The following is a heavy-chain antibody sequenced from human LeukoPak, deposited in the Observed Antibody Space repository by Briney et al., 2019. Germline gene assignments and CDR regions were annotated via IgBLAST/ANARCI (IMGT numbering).Heavy chain of an antibody. CDR1: GGSISSSSYY. CDR2: IYYSGST. D-gene: IGHD3-10*01. J-gene: IGHJ4*02. V-gene: IGHV4-39*01. CDR3: ARRLVRGVIGY. Sequence: TSETLSLTCTVSGGSISSSSYYWGWIRQPPGKGLEWIGSIYYSGSTYYNPSLKSRVTISVDTSKNQFSLKLSSVTAADTAVYYCARRLVRGVIGYWGQGTLVTVSS.